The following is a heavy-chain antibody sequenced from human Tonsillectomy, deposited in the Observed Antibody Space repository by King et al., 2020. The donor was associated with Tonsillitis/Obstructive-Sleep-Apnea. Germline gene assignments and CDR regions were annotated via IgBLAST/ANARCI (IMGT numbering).Heavy chain of an antibody. CDR1: GFTLSSSG. J-gene: IGHJ4*02. V-gene: IGHV3-30*18. CDR3: AKDRSYSWSFDY. D-gene: IGHD6-13*01. Sequence: QLVQSGGGVVQPGRSLRLSCAASGFTLSSSGMHWVRQGPGKGLEWVTVISSDGKNKYYADSVKGRFTISKDNSKNTLYLQMNSLRTEDTAVYYCAKDRSYSWSFDYWGQGTLVTVSS. CDR2: ISSDGKNK.